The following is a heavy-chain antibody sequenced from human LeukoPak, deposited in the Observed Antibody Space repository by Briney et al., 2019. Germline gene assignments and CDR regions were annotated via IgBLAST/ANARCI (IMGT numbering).Heavy chain of an antibody. CDR1: GFTFSSYA. V-gene: IGHV3-23*01. CDR2: ISGSGGST. Sequence: GGSLRLSCAASGFTFSSYAMSWVRQASGKGLEWVSAISGSGGSTYYADSVKGRFTISRDNSKNTLYLQMNSLRAEDTAVYYCAKAGYSGYDYFDYWGQGTLVTVSS. CDR3: AKAGYSGYDYFDY. J-gene: IGHJ4*02. D-gene: IGHD5-12*01.